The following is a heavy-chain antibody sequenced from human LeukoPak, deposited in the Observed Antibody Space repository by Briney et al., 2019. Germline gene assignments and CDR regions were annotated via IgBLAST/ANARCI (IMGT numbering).Heavy chain of an antibody. CDR1: GFTFSSYG. D-gene: IGHD3-9*01. V-gene: IGHV3-23*01. J-gene: IGHJ4*02. Sequence: PGGSLRLSCAASGFTFSSYGMSWVRQDPGKGQEWVSAISGSGGSTYYADSVKGRFTISRDNSKNTLYLQMNSLRAEDTAVYYCARYDILTGYYSDYWGQGTLVTVSS. CDR3: ARYDILTGYYSDY. CDR2: ISGSGGST.